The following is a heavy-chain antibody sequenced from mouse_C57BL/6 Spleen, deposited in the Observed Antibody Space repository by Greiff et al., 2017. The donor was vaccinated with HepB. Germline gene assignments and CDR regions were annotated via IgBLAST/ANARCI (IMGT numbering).Heavy chain of an antibody. V-gene: IGHV1-63*01. CDR2: IYPGGGYT. CDR3: ARGSVVAPYYFDY. J-gene: IGHJ2*01. D-gene: IGHD1-1*01. Sequence: QVQLQQSGAELVRPGTSVKMSCKASGYTFTNYWIGWAKQRPGHGLEWIGDIYPGGGYTNYNEKFKGKATLTADKSSSTAYMQFSSLTSEDSAIYYCARGSVVAPYYFDYWGQGTTLTVSS. CDR1: GYTFTNYW.